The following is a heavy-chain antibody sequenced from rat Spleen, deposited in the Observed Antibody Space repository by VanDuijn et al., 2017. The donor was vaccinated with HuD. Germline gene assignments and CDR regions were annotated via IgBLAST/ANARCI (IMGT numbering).Heavy chain of an antibody. D-gene: IGHD1-11*01. V-gene: IGHV3-3*01. J-gene: IGHJ4*01. Sequence: EVQLQESGPGLVKPSQSLSLTCSVTVYSITSSYRWSWIRKFPGNKLEWMGYINSAGSTNYNPSLKSRISITRDTSRNQFFLQVNSVTTEDTATYFCARQGNYGGFSGIMDAWGQGTSVTVSS. CDR2: INSAGST. CDR1: VYSITSSYR. CDR3: ARQGNYGGFSGIMDA.